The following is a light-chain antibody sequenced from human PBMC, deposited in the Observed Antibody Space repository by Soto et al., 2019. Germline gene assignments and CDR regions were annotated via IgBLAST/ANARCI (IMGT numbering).Light chain of an antibody. V-gene: IGKV3-20*01. CDR3: QQYGSSPWA. J-gene: IGKJ1*01. Sequence: EIVLTQSPSTLSLSPGERATLSCRASQSVSSSYLAWYQQKPGRAPRLLIYGASSRATGIPDRFSGSGSGTDFTLTISRLEPEDFAVYYCQQYGSSPWAFGQGTKVEIK. CDR1: QSVSSSY. CDR2: GAS.